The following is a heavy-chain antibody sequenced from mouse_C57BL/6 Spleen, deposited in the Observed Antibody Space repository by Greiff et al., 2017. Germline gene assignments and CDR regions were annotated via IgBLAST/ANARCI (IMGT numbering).Heavy chain of an antibody. CDR2: IDPETGGT. CDR1: GYTFTDYE. CDR3: TRTTTVVAKDFDV. V-gene: IGHV1-15*01. J-gene: IGHJ1*03. D-gene: IGHD1-1*01. Sequence: VQLQQSGAELVRPGASVTLSCKASGYTFTDYEMHWVKQTPVHGLEWIGAIDPETGGTAYNQKFQGKAILTADKSSSTAYMELRSLTSEASAVSYCTRTTTVVAKDFDVWGTGPTVTVSS.